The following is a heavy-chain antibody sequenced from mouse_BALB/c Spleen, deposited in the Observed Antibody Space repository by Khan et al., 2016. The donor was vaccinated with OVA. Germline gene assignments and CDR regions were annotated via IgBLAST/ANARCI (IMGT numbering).Heavy chain of an antibody. V-gene: IGHV2-3*01. CDR1: GFSLSNDG. J-gene: IGHJ4*01. Sequence: QVQLQQSGPGLVAPSQSLSITCTVSGFSLSNDGVNWVRQPPGKGLEWLGVIWGDGSTNYHSVLKSRLSISKDNSKNQVFLKLHSLLTDDTTTYSCVTFSSTPRNYYTMDYWGQGTTVTVSS. CDR3: VTFSSTPRNYYTMDY. CDR2: IWGDGST.